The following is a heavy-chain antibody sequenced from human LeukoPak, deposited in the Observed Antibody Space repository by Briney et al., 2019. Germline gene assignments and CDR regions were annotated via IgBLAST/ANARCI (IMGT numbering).Heavy chain of an antibody. D-gene: IGHD3-16*02. CDR1: GYSISSGYY. CDR2: IYYSVST. Sequence: SETLSLTCAVSGYSISSGYYWGWIRQAPGKGLEWIGSIYYSVSTYYNPSLKSRVTISVDTSKNQVSLKLSAVTAADTALYYCARGTSIWGSYRSDALDIWGQGTMSPSLQ. CDR3: ARGTSIWGSYRSDALDI. V-gene: IGHV4-38-2*01. J-gene: IGHJ3*02.